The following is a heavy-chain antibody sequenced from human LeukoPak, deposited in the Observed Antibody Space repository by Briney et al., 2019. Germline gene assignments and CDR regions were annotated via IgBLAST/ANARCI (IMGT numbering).Heavy chain of an antibody. V-gene: IGHV3-23*01. J-gene: IGHJ4*02. D-gene: IGHD2-15*01. CDR2: ISGSGGST. Sequence: QAGGSLRLSCAASGFTFSSYAMSWVRQAPGKGLEWVSGISGSGGSTYYADSVKGRFTISRDNSENTLYLQMNSLRAEDTAVYYCAKGCSGGSCYVRFDYWGQGTLVTVSS. CDR1: GFTFSSYA. CDR3: AKGCSGGSCYVRFDY.